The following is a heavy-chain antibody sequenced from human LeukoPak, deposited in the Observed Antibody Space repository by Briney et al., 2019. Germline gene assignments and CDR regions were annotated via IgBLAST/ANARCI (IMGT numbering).Heavy chain of an antibody. V-gene: IGHV6-1*01. CDR2: TYYRSTWYN. J-gene: IGHJ5*02. CDR1: GDSVSSNSVT. Sequence: SQTLSLTCAISGDSVSSNSVTWNWIRQSPSRGLEWLGRTYYRSTWYNDYAVSVRGRITVNPDTSKNQFSLHLNSVTPGDTAVYYCARRLTQYDCFDPWGQGILVTVSS. D-gene: IGHD2-2*01. CDR3: ARRLTQYDCFDP.